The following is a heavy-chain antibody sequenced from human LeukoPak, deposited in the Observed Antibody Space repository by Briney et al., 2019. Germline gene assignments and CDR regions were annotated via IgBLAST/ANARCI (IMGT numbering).Heavy chain of an antibody. J-gene: IGHJ5*02. CDR3: ARDPARGFGWFDP. CDR2: ISSSGSTI. D-gene: IGHD3-10*01. V-gene: IGHV3-48*03. CDR1: GFTFSSYE. Sequence: PGGSLRLSCAASGFTFSSYEMNWVRQAPGKGLEWVSYISSSGSTIYYADSVKGRFTISRDNAKNSLYLQMNSLRAEDTAVYYCARDPARGFGWFDPWGQGTLVTVSS.